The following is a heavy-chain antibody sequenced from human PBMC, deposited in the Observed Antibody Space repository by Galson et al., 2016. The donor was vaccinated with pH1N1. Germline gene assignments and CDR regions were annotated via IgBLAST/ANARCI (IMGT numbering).Heavy chain of an antibody. CDR3: ARSTKGVSTGHFDA. CDR1: GYSFSNYW. J-gene: IGHJ4*02. Sequence: QSGAEVKKPRESLRISCKGFGYSFSNYWIAWVRQMPGKGLECIGVLYPGASDTTYNPSFEGQVVISADKSISSVFLQWNSLEASDTAMYYCARSTKGVSTGHFDAWGQGTLVTVSS. CDR2: LYPGASDT. D-gene: IGHD1-1*01. V-gene: IGHV5-51*03.